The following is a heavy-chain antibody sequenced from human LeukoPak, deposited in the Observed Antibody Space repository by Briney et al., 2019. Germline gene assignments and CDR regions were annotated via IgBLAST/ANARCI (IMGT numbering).Heavy chain of an antibody. V-gene: IGHV4-59*01. J-gene: IGHJ3*02. CDR1: GGSISSYY. D-gene: IGHD6-19*01. CDR3: AREHLAGAVAATGAFDI. Sequence: PSETLSLTCTVSGGSISSYYWSWIRQPPGKGLEWIGYIYYSGSTNYNPSLKSRVTISVDTSKNQFSLKLSSVTAADTAVYYCAREHLAGAVAATGAFDIWGQGTMVTVSS. CDR2: IYYSGST.